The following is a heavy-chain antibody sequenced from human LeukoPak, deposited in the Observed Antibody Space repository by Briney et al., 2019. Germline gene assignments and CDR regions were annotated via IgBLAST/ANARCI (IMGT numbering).Heavy chain of an antibody. CDR2: TNQDGSDK. V-gene: IGHV3-7*01. CDR1: GFTFSHYW. J-gene: IGHJ5*02. D-gene: IGHD2-15*01. CDR3: ARDPAGYCSGNSCESGWFDP. Sequence: GGSLRLSCAASGFTFSHYWMTWVRQAPGKGLEWVANTNQDGSDKYYVDSVKGRFTISRDNTKNSLYLQMNSLRAEDTAVYYCARDPAGYCSGNSCESGWFDPWGQGTLVTVSS.